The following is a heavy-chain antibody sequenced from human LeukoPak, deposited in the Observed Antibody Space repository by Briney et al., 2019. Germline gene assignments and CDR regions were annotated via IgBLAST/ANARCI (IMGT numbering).Heavy chain of an antibody. CDR2: INHSGSN. CDR3: AIHIVVVPAAKKKNWFDP. D-gene: IGHD2-2*01. V-gene: IGHV4-34*01. CDR1: GGSFSGYY. Sequence: SETLSLTCAVYGGSFSGYYWSWIRQPPGKGLEWIGEINHSGSNNYNPSLKSRVTISVDTSKNQFSLKLSSVTAADTAVYYCAIHIVVVPAAKKKNWFDPWGQGTLVTVSS. J-gene: IGHJ5*02.